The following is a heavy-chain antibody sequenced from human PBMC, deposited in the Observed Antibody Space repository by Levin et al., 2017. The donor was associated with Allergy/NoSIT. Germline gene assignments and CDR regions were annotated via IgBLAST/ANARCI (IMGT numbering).Heavy chain of an antibody. CDR3: VKGFGATVPSGMDV. CDR2: ISWNSGDI. Sequence: PGGSLRLSCAASGFTFDDYAIHWVRQPPGKGLEWVAIISWNSGDIHYADAVKGRFTISRDNAKNSVHLQMNSLRRDDPAMYYCVKGFGATVPSGMDVWGPGTTVVVSS. CDR1: GFTFDDYA. J-gene: IGHJ6*02. V-gene: IGHV3-9*01. D-gene: IGHD3-10*01.